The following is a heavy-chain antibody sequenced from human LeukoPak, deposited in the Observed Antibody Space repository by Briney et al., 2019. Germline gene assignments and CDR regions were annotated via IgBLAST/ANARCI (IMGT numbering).Heavy chain of an antibody. CDR1: GFTFRSYA. CDR3: AKDPPTVN. CDR2: ISGSGGST. V-gene: IGHV3-23*01. J-gene: IGHJ4*02. Sequence: PGGSLRLSRAASGFTFRSYALSWDRQAPGQGQAYTSGISGSGGSTYYADSVKGRFTISRDNSKNTLYLQINNLRAEDTAVYYCAKDPPTVNWDQGTLVTVSS.